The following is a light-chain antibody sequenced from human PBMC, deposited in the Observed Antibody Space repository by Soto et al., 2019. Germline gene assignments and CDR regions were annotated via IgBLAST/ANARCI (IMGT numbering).Light chain of an antibody. CDR2: DAS. V-gene: IGKV3-11*01. CDR3: QQRSSWPLT. Sequence: EIVLTQSPATLSMSPGERATLSCRASQSVYTYLAWYQQKPGQAPRLLIYDASNRATGIPARFSGSGSGTEFTLSIGSLEPEDFAVYYCQQRSSWPLTFGGGTKVEI. J-gene: IGKJ4*01. CDR1: QSVYTY.